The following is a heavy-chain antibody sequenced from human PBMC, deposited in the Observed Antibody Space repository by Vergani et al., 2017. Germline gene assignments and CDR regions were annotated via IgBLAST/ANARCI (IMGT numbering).Heavy chain of an antibody. D-gene: IGHD3-10*01. Sequence: QVQLVESGGGVVQPGRSLRLSCAASGFTFSSYGMHWVRQAPGKGLEWVAVISYDGSNKYYADSVKGRFTIYRDTSKNTLYLQMNSLRAEDTAVYYCAKDLGGIEAGYYYYYGMDVWGQGTTVTVSS. CDR1: GFTFSSYG. V-gene: IGHV3-30*18. CDR2: ISYDGSNK. J-gene: IGHJ6*02. CDR3: AKDLGGIEAGYYYYYGMDV.